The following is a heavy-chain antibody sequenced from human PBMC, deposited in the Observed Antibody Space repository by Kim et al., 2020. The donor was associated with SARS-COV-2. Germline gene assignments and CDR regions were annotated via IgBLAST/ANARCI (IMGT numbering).Heavy chain of an antibody. V-gene: IGHV4-59*01. CDR1: GGSISSYY. Sequence: SETLSLTCTVSGGSISSYYWSWIRQPPGKGLEWIGYIYYSGSTNYNPSLKSRVTISVDTSKNQFSLKLSSVTAADTAVYYCARGFSSSSENNWFDPWGQGTLVTVSS. CDR3: ARGFSSSSENNWFDP. CDR2: IYYSGST. J-gene: IGHJ5*02. D-gene: IGHD6-6*01.